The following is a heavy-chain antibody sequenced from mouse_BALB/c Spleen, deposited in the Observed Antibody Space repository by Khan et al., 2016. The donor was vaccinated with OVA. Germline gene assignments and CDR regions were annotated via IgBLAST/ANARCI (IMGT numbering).Heavy chain of an antibody. Sequence: VQLQQSGPELVKPGASVKMSCKTTGYTFTNYLMHWVKQKPGQGLEWIGYINPYNDGTKYNEKFRGKATLTSDKSSSTAYMELSSLTSEDSAVYSSARYDSTPYYAMDYWGQGTSVTVSS. V-gene: IGHV1S136*01. D-gene: IGHD1-1*01. J-gene: IGHJ4*01. CDR3: ARYDSTPYYAMDY. CDR2: INPYNDGT. CDR1: GYTFTNYL.